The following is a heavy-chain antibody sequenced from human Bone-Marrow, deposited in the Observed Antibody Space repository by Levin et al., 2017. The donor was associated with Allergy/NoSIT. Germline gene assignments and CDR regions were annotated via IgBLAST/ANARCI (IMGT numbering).Heavy chain of an antibody. D-gene: IGHD2-8*02. Sequence: GESLKISCTVSGFTFSIYSINWVRQAPGKGLEWVSSISSSGSDMYYVDPVRGRFTIPRDNAKNSLTLQMNSLRAEDTAVYYCARGIIGYVRVAHKAAFDIWGQGPMVSVSS. CDR2: ISSSGSDM. J-gene: IGHJ3*02. V-gene: IGHV3-21*01. CDR3: ARGIIGYVRVAHKAAFDI. CDR1: GFTFSIYS.